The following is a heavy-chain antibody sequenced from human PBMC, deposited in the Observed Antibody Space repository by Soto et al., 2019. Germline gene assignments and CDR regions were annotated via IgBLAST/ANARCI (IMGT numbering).Heavy chain of an antibody. V-gene: IGHV1-69*06. Sequence: QVQLVQSGAEVKKPGSSVKVSCKASGGTFSSYAISWVRQAPGQGLEWMGGIIPIFGTANYAQKFQGRVTSTADKATTKAYRELSILRSEDRAVYYCARDDYIPSPRWGQGALGTVSS. CDR3: ARDDYIPSPR. CDR1: GGTFSSYA. D-gene: IGHD2-2*02. J-gene: IGHJ4*02. CDR2: IIPIFGTA.